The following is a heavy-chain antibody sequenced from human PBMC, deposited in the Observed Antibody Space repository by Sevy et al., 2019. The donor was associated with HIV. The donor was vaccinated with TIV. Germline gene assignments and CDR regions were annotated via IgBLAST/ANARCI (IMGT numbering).Heavy chain of an antibody. D-gene: IGHD1-1*01. CDR2: LKSKADGGTV. CDR1: GFTFGDYA. V-gene: IGHV3-49*04. Sequence: GGSLRLSCTTSGFTFGDYAMNRVRQAPGKGLEWVAFLKSKADGGTVDNAASVKGRFTISRDDSKSIAYLQMNDLTTEDTGVYYCTRWKGLQSIFDYWGQGALVTVSS. J-gene: IGHJ4*02. CDR3: TRWKGLQSIFDY.